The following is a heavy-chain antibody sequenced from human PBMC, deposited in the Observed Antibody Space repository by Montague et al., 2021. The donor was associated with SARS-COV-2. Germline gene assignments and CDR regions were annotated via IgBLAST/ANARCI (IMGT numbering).Heavy chain of an antibody. Sequence: SETLSLTCTVSGDSTSCPNCYWGWIRQPPGKGLDWIGTIYSSGTTYYNPSLKSRLTTSIGTSKNQFSLKQSSVTAADTAVYYCARHRNYGDHSLDDWFHPWGQGTLVTVSS. CDR1: GDSTSCPNCY. CDR3: ARHRNYGDHSLDDWFHP. J-gene: IGHJ5*02. D-gene: IGHD4-17*01. CDR2: IYSSGTT. V-gene: IGHV4-39*01.